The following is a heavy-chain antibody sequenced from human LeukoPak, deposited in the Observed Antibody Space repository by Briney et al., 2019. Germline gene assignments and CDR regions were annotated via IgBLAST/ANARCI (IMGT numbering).Heavy chain of an antibody. CDR1: AGSISSYY. CDR2: IYYSGST. J-gene: IGHJ6*02. D-gene: IGHD4-23*01. V-gene: IGHV4-59*01. Sequence: SETLSLTCTVAAGSISSYYWSWIRQPPGKGLEWIGYIYYSGSTNYNPSLKSRVIISVNSSNTHYSLKLSPVTAAAAAVYCCGRSGGNYYGMDVWGQGTTVTVSS. CDR3: GRSGGNYYGMDV.